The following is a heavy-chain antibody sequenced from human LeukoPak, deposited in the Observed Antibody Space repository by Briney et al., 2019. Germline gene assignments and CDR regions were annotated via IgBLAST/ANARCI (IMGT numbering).Heavy chain of an antibody. J-gene: IGHJ4*02. CDR1: GYSFTSYW. D-gene: IGHD3-3*01. Sequence: GESLKISCKGSGYSFTSYWIGWVRQMPRKGLEWMGIIYPGGSDTRYSPSFQGQVTISADKSISTAYLQWSSLKASDTAMYYCARLTYYDFWSGYSTGFDYWGQGTLVTVSS. CDR2: IYPGGSDT. V-gene: IGHV5-51*01. CDR3: ARLTYYDFWSGYSTGFDY.